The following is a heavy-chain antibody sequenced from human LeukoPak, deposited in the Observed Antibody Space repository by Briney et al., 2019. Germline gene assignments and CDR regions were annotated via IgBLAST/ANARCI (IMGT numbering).Heavy chain of an antibody. CDR2: INPSGGST. Sequence: ASVKVSCKASGYTFTRHYIQWVRQAPGHGLEWMGIINPSGGSTSHAQKFQGRVTPTRDTSTSTVYMELSSLRSEDTAVYYCARERGVAVAGEGVDPWGQGTLVTVSS. V-gene: IGHV1-46*01. CDR3: ARERGVAVAGEGVDP. J-gene: IGHJ5*02. D-gene: IGHD6-19*01. CDR1: GYTFTRHY.